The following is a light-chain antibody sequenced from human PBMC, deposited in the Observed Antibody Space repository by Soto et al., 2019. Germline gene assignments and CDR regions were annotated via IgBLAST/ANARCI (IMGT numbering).Light chain of an antibody. J-gene: IGLJ3*02. V-gene: IGLV2-8*01. CDR2: EVT. CDR1: SSDVGAYKY. CDR3: TSYVGNDIWV. Sequence: QSAPTQPPSVSWSPGQSVTISCTGTSSDVGAYKYVSWYQQYPGKAPKLMIYEVTKRPSGVPDRFSGSKSGNTASLTVSGLQAEDESDYYCTSYVGNDIWVFGGGTKVTLL.